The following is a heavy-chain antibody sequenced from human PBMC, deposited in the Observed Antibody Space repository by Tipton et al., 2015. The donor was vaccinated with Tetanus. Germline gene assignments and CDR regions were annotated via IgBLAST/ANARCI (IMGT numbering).Heavy chain of an antibody. J-gene: IGHJ4*02. Sequence: GLVKPSETLSLTCTVSGGSISSSSYYWGWIRQPPGKGLEWIGSIYYSGSTYYNPSLKSRVTISVDTSKNQFSLKLSSVTAADTAVYYCARLSSTSCYDYWGQGTLVTVSS. V-gene: IGHV4-39*01. CDR3: ARLSSTSCYDY. CDR2: IYYSGST. D-gene: IGHD2-2*01. CDR1: GGSISSSSYY.